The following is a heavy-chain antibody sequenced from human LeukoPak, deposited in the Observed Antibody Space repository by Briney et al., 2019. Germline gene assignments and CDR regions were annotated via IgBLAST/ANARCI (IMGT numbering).Heavy chain of an antibody. CDR1: GGSLSGHY. D-gene: IGHD4-11*01. CDR2: IDHTGDT. J-gene: IGHJ5*02. V-gene: IGHV4-34*01. Sequence: PSETLSLTCAVHGGSLSGHYWTWVRQPPGKGLEWIGEIDHTGDTNYQPSLKSRVTMSVDTSKNQFSLKLRSVTAAETAMYYCAKGRRVRNYEYWFDPGGQGTLVTVSS. CDR3: AKGRRVRNYEYWFDP.